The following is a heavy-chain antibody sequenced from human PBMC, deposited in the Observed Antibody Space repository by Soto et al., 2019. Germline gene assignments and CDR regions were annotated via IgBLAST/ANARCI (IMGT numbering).Heavy chain of an antibody. Sequence: SETLSLTCTVSGGSVSSSSYYWGWIRQPPGKGLEWIGGISYSGNTYYNPSLRSRVTKSVDTSKNQFSLKLSSVTAADTAVYYCARILAPVDYMDVWGKGTTVTVSS. CDR2: ISYSGNT. CDR1: GGSVSSSSYY. J-gene: IGHJ6*03. CDR3: ARILAPVDYMDV. V-gene: IGHV4-39*01. D-gene: IGHD3-3*01.